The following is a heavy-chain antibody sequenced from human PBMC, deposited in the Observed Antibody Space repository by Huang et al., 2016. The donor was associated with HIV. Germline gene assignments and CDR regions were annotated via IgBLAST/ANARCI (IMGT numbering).Heavy chain of an antibody. CDR2: FDPEIGET. D-gene: IGHD3-9*01. V-gene: IGHV1-24*01. CDR3: ATGFDVFFDF. CDR1: EYTLTELS. J-gene: IGHJ4*02. Sequence: QVQLVQSRAEVKKPGASVKVSCKVSEYTLTELSIHWVRQPPGKGREWMGGFDPEIGETSYAQKFQGRVTMTEDTSTETAFMELSGLRPEDTAVYYCATGFDVFFDFWGQGTLVTVSS.